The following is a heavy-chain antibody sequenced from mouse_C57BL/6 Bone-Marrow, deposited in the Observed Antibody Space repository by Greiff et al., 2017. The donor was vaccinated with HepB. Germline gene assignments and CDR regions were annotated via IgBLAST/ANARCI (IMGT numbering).Heavy chain of an antibody. V-gene: IGHV5-6*01. D-gene: IGHD2-1*01. J-gene: IGHJ2*01. CDR1: GFTFSSYG. CDR3: ARRGGNYNFDD. Sequence: DVLLVESGGDLVKPGGSLKLSCAASGFTFSSYGMSWVRQTPDKRLEWVATISSGDSYTYYPDSVKGRFTISRDNAKNTLYLQMSSLKSEDTAMYYCARRGGNYNFDDWGQGTTLTVSS. CDR2: ISSGDSYT.